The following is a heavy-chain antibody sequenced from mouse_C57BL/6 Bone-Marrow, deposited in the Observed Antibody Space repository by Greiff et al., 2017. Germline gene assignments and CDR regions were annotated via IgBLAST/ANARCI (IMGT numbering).Heavy chain of an antibody. Sequence: EVQLQQSGTVLARPGASVKMSCKTSGYTFTSYWMHWVKQRPGQGLEWIGAIYPGNSDTSYNQKFKGKAKLTAVTSASTAYMELSSLTNEDSAVYYGTRAAWDWFAYWGQGTLVTVSA. D-gene: IGHD4-1*01. CDR1: GYTFTSYW. J-gene: IGHJ3*01. CDR3: TRAAWDWFAY. CDR2: IYPGNSDT. V-gene: IGHV1-5*01.